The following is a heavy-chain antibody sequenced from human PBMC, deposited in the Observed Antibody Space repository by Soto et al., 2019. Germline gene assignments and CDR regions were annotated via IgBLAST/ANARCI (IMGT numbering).Heavy chain of an antibody. CDR2: IYYSGST. Sequence: SETLSLTCTVSGGSISSGGYYWSWIRQHPGKGLEWIGYIYYSGSTYYNPSLKSRVTISVDTSKNQFSLKLSSVTAADTAVYYCARTSGLRHVAYYYYGMDAWGQGTTVTVSS. V-gene: IGHV4-31*03. J-gene: IGHJ6*02. CDR3: ARTSGLRHVAYYYYGMDA. D-gene: IGHD4-17*01. CDR1: GGSISSGGYY.